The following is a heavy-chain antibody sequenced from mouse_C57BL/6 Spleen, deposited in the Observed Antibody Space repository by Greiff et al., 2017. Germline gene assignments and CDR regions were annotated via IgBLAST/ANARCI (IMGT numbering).Heavy chain of an antibody. Sequence: VQLQQPGAELVKPGASVKVSCTASGYTFTSYWMPWVHQRPGQGLEWIGKIHPSDSDTNYNQQFKGQATLTVDKSSSTAYMQLSSLTSEDSAVYYSAVYANAFAYWGQGTLVTVSA. D-gene: IGHD2-3*01. CDR2: IHPSDSDT. V-gene: IGHV1-74*01. CDR3: AVYANAFAY. CDR1: GYTFTSYW. J-gene: IGHJ3*01.